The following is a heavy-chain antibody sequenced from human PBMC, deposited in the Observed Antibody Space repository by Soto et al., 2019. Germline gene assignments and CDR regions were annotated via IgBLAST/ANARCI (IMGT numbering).Heavy chain of an antibody. CDR2: INAGNGNT. V-gene: IGHV1-3*01. Sequence: QVQLVQSGAEVKKPGASVKVSCKASGYTFTSYAMYWVRQAPGQRLEWMGWINAGNGNTKYSQKFQGRVTITRDTSASTAYMEPSSLRSEDAAVYYCARDLGFGLSDYWSQGTLVTVSS. CDR3: ARDLGFGLSDY. J-gene: IGHJ4*02. CDR1: GYTFTSYA. D-gene: IGHD3-10*01.